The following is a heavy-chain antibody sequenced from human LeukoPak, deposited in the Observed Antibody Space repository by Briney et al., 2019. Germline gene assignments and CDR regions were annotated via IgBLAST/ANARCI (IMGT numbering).Heavy chain of an antibody. Sequence: GSLRLSCATSGFTFDRYTIHWVRQAPGKGLEWVSLAGWAGGTTYYSDSVRGRFTISRGSGKNSVYLQMNSLTTDDTAFYFCAKELDTMFFDYWGQGALVTVSS. CDR3: AKELDTMFFDY. J-gene: IGHJ4*02. V-gene: IGHV3-43*01. CDR2: AGWAGGTT. D-gene: IGHD3-10*02. CDR1: GFTFDRYT.